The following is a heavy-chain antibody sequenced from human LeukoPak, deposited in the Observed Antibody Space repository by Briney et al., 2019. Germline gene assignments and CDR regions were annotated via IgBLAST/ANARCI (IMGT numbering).Heavy chain of an antibody. V-gene: IGHV3-48*04. CDR2: ISSSSSTI. D-gene: IGHD6-19*01. CDR3: ARDLSEPHWYSSGWSLDV. J-gene: IGHJ6*02. Sequence: GGSLRLSCAASGFTVSSNYMSWVRQAPGKGLEWVSYISSSSSTIYYADSVKGRFTISRHNAKNSLYLQMNSLRAEDTAVYYCARDLSEPHWYSSGWSLDVWGQGTTVTVSS. CDR1: GFTVSSNY.